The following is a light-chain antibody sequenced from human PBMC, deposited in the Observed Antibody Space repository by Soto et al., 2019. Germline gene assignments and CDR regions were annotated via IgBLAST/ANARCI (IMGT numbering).Light chain of an antibody. J-gene: IGKJ1*01. CDR1: QSVSSW. V-gene: IGKV1-5*01. Sequence: DIQMTQSPPTLPAFVGDTVTITCRASQSVSSWLAWYQQKPGTAPNLLIYDASSLARGVPSRFSGSGSGTKFTLTIRSLQPDDFESYYCQQYISFPKTFGQGTKVEMK. CDR3: QQYISFPKT. CDR2: DAS.